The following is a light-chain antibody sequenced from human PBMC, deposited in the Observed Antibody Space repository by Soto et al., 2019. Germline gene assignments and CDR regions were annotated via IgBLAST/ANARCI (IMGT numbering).Light chain of an antibody. CDR3: LQYHNLWA. J-gene: IGKJ1*01. V-gene: IGKV3-15*01. CDR1: QNIYSN. CDR2: RAS. Sequence: ILMTQSPASLSVSPGERATLPCRASQNIYSNIAWYQQRPGQAPRILIYRASTRATGVPARFSGSGSGTEFTLTISSLQSDDFAVYSCLQYHNLWAFGQGTKVDIK.